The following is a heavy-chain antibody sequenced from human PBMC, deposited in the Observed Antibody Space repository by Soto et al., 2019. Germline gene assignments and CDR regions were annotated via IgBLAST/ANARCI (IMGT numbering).Heavy chain of an antibody. V-gene: IGHV1-69*01. CDR1: GDSFSSYA. CDR2: IIPILTTA. D-gene: IGHD2-15*01. Sequence: QVQVVQSGAEVKKPGSSVKVSCKVSGDSFSSYAISWVRQAPGQGLEWMGGIIPILTTANYAQKFQDRVTITADESTSTAYMEVSSLTSEDTAVYYCARNAGGGTYYILDFWGQGTLLTVSS. J-gene: IGHJ4*02. CDR3: ARNAGGGTYYILDF.